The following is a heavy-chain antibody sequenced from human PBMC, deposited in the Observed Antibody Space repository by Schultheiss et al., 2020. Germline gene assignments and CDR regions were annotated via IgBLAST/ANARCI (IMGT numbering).Heavy chain of an antibody. D-gene: IGHD1-26*01. Sequence: GGSLRLSCVTSALTFRNYWMSWVRQAPGQGLEWVAVISYDGSNKYYADSVKGRFTISRDNSKNTLYLQMNSLRAEDTAVYYCAKTGPPRVGATWYFDYWGQGTLVTVSS. CDR2: ISYDGSNK. CDR3: AKTGPPRVGATWYFDY. CDR1: ALTFRNYW. V-gene: IGHV3-30*18. J-gene: IGHJ4*02.